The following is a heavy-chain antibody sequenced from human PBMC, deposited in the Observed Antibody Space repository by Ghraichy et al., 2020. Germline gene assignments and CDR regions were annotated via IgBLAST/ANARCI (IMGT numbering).Heavy chain of an antibody. CDR1: GGSFSDYY. J-gene: IGHJ4*02. CDR3: AGGLRAKWEHGPFDY. V-gene: IGHV4-34*01. D-gene: IGHD1-26*01. Sequence: SQTLSLTCAVYGGSFSDYYWSWIRQPPGKGLEWIGEINHSGSTKYKSSLQSRVTISVDTSKNQVSLRLSSVTAADTAVYCCAGGLRAKWEHGPFDYWGQGNLVTVSS. CDR2: INHSGST.